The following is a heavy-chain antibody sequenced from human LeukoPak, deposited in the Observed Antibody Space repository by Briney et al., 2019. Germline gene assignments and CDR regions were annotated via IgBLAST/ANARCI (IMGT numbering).Heavy chain of an antibody. CDR3: ARNLWFGESSDAFDM. CDR2: INPSGGNT. D-gene: IGHD3-10*01. V-gene: IGHV1-46*01. Sequence: ASVKVSCKASGYTFTSYYIHWVRQAPGQGLEWMGIINPSGGNTNYAQKFQGRVTMTRDTSISTAYMEMSRLRSDDTAVYYCARNLWFGESSDAFDMWGQGTMVTVSS. CDR1: GYTFTSYY. J-gene: IGHJ3*02.